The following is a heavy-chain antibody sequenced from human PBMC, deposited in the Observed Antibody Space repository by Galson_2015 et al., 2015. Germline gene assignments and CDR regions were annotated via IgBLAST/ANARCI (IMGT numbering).Heavy chain of an antibody. Sequence: SETLSLTCTVSGGSVSDGTCYWTWIRQSPGQGLEWIGYIYHSGTTVYNPSLKSRVTISLDTSKNQFSLKLSSVTAADTAVYYCARDRDYISGSYRVDGLGQWGQGKLVTVPS. V-gene: IGHV4-61*01. CDR2: IYHSGTT. D-gene: IGHD3-10*01. J-gene: IGHJ4*02. CDR1: GGSVSDGTCY. CDR3: ARDRDYISGSYRVDGLGQ.